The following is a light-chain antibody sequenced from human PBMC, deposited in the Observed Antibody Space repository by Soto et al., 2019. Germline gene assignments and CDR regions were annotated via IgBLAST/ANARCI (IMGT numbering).Light chain of an antibody. CDR1: SSDVGGYNS. J-gene: IGLJ1*01. Sequence: QSALTQPRSVSGSPGQSVTISCTGTSSDVGGYNSVSWYQQHPGKAPKLIIFDVSKRPSGVPDRFSGSKSGNTASLTISGLQAEDEADYYCCSYEGTYTISVLGTGTKLTVL. V-gene: IGLV2-11*01. CDR2: DVS. CDR3: CSYEGTYTISV.